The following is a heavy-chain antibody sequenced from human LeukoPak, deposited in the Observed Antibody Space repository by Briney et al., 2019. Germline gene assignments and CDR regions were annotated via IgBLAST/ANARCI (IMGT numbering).Heavy chain of an antibody. V-gene: IGHV4-59*01. CDR1: GGSISSYY. CDR3: ARFGTSRLSSSWYAVARGYYFDY. CDR2: IYYSGST. D-gene: IGHD6-13*01. Sequence: SETLSLTCTVSGGSISSYYWSWIRQPPGKGLAWIGYIYYSGSTNYNPSLKSRVTISVDTSKNQFSLKVSSVTAADTAVYYCARFGTSRLSSSWYAVARGYYFDYWGQGTLVTVSS. J-gene: IGHJ4*02.